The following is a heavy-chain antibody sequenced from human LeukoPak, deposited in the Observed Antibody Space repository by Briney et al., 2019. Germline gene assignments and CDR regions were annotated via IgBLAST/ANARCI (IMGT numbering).Heavy chain of an antibody. J-gene: IGHJ3*02. CDR2: INHSGST. V-gene: IGHV4-34*01. CDR3: AKSNGYGLVDI. CDR1: GGSISSYY. D-gene: IGHD3-10*01. Sequence: SETLSLTCTVSGGSISSYYRSWIRQPPGRGLEWIGEINHSGSTNYSPSLKSRVTISLDTARNQFSLKLTSVTAADTAVYYYAKSNGYGLVDIWGQGTMVTVSS.